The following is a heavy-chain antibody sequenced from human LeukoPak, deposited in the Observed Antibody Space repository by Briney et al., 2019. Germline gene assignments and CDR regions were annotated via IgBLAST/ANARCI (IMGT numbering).Heavy chain of an antibody. Sequence: PGGSLRLSCAASGFTFSSYGMHWVRQAPGKGLEWVTFIRYDETDKYYTDSVRGRFTISRDNSKNMLYLQMNSLRAEDTAVYYCAETVLKYYFEYWGQGALVTVSS. D-gene: IGHD4-11*01. CDR1: GFTFSSYG. J-gene: IGHJ4*02. CDR3: AETVLKYYFEY. CDR2: IRYDETDK. V-gene: IGHV3-30*02.